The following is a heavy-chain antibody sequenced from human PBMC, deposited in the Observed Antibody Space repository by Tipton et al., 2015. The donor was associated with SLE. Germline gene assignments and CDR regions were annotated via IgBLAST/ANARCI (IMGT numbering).Heavy chain of an antibody. CDR1: GYSISSGYY. Sequence: LRLSCAVSGYSISSGYYWGWIRQPPGKGLEWIGSVYLSGSTYYNPSLKSRVTISVDTSKNQFSLKLSSVTAADTAVYYCARGFGSGAGMDVWGQGTTVTVSS. CDR3: ARGFGSGAGMDV. V-gene: IGHV4-38-2*01. CDR2: VYLSGST. D-gene: IGHD3-10*01. J-gene: IGHJ6*02.